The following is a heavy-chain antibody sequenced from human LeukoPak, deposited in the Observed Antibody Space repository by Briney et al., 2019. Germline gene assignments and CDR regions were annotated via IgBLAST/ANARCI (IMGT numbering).Heavy chain of an antibody. CDR1: GFTFSSYS. D-gene: IGHD3-3*01. V-gene: IGHV3-21*01. Sequence: PGGSLRLSCAASGFTFSSYSMNWVRQAPGKGLEWVSSISSSSSYIYYADSVKGRFTISRDNAKNSLYLQMNSLRAEDTAVYYCARDPVLRFGPPLDYGMDVWGQGTTVTVSS. CDR3: ARDPVLRFGPPLDYGMDV. CDR2: ISSSSSYI. J-gene: IGHJ6*02.